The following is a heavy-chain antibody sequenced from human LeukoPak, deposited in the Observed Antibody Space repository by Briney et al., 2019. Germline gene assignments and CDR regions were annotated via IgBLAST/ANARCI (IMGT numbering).Heavy chain of an antibody. Sequence: GESLKISCKASGYDFTTYWIGWVRQMPGKGLEWMGIIYPDDFDTRYSPSFPGQVTISADKSISTAYLQWSTLKASDTAMYYCARLVAVAGSHWFDPWGRGTLVTVSS. J-gene: IGHJ5*02. D-gene: IGHD6-19*01. CDR2: IYPDDFDT. CDR3: ARLVAVAGSHWFDP. CDR1: GYDFTTYW. V-gene: IGHV5-51*01.